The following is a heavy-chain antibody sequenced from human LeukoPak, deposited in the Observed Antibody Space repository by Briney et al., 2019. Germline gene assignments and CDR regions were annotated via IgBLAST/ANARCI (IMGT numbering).Heavy chain of an antibody. CDR1: GFTFNSYA. Sequence: GGSLRLSCAASGFTFNSYAMTWVRQAPGKGLEWVALISYDGSDKYYADSVKGRFTISRDNSKNTLFLQMNSLRAEDTAVYYCARSSVVAAAGPYYFDYWGQGTLVTVSS. J-gene: IGHJ4*02. V-gene: IGHV3-30*03. D-gene: IGHD6-13*01. CDR3: ARSSVVAAAGPYYFDY. CDR2: ISYDGSDK.